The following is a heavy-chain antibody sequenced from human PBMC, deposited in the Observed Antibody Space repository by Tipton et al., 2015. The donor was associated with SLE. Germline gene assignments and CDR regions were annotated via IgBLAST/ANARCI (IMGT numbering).Heavy chain of an antibody. V-gene: IGHV4-31*11. CDR2: IYLSGLT. CDR1: GYSISSGYY. J-gene: IGHJ5*02. Sequence: TLSLTCAVSGYSISSGYYLGWIRQLPGKGLGWIGYIYLSGLTSYNPSLNNRVSISVDTSNSQVSLKLSSVTAADTAIYYCARVGAATGARYCAPWGHGMLVTVAS. CDR3: ARVGAATGARYCAP. D-gene: IGHD1-26*01.